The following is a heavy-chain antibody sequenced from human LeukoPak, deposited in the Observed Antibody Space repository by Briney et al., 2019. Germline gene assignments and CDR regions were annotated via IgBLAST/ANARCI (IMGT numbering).Heavy chain of an antibody. D-gene: IGHD5-18*01. Sequence: PGGSLRLSCAASGFTFNTLAMSWVRQAPGKGLEWVSAINARGFITYYADSVKGRFTISRDNSKNTLFLQMNSLSVEDTVVYYCVNHITAMVRGCLDHWGQGILVTVSS. J-gene: IGHJ4*02. V-gene: IGHV3-23*01. CDR3: VNHITAMVRGCLDH. CDR2: INARGFIT. CDR1: GFTFNTLA.